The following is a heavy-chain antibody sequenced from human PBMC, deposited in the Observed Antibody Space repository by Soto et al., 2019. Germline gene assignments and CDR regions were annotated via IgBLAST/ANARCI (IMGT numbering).Heavy chain of an antibody. D-gene: IGHD2-15*01. CDR1: DGFISSSNY. J-gene: IGHJ4*02. CDR3: VRHGGRLFDY. Sequence: QVQLQESGPGLVKPSGTLSLTCAVSDGFISSSNYWSWVRQPPGKGLEWIGQVYHNGGPSYNPSLRSRVTMSIDKSKNQFSLNLSAVTAADTAVYFCVRHGGRLFDYWGPGHLVTVSP. CDR2: VYHNGGP. V-gene: IGHV4-4*02.